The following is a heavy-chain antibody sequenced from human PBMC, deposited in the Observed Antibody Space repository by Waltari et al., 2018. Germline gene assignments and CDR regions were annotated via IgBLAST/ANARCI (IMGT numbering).Heavy chain of an antibody. Sequence: QVQLVESGGGVVQPGRSLRLSCAASGFTFSSYAMHWVRQAPGKGLEWLAVISYDGSNKYYADSVKVRFTISRDNSKNTLYLQMNSLRAEDTAVYYCATTSPLSGYVTNYYFDYWGQGTLVTVSS. CDR3: ATTSPLSGYVTNYYFDY. CDR1: GFTFSSYA. CDR2: ISYDGSNK. D-gene: IGHD5-12*01. J-gene: IGHJ4*02. V-gene: IGHV3-30-3*01.